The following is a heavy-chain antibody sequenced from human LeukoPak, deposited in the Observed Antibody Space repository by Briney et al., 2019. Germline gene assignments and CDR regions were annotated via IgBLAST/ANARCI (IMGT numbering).Heavy chain of an antibody. CDR1: GGSIRSYDYY. CDR3: ATKGNGIYYFDY. D-gene: IGHD2/OR15-2a*01. CDR2: IHSSGSA. J-gene: IGHJ4*02. V-gene: IGHV4-31*03. Sequence: SETLSLTCTVSGGSIRSYDYYWSWIRQHPGKGLEWIGYIHSSGSAYYNPSLTSRLTISVDTSKNQFSLELRLVTAADTAVYFCATKGNGIYYFDYWGQGTLVTVSS.